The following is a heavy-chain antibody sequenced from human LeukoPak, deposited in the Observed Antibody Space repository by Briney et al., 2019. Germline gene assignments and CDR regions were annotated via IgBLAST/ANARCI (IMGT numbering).Heavy chain of an antibody. CDR3: ASLRVPGDFDY. CDR1: GGSISSYY. CDR2: IYYSGST. Sequence: PSETLSLTCTVSGGSISSYYWSWIRQPPGKGLEWIGYIYYSGSTYYNPSLKSRLTMSVDTSKNQFSLELRSVTAADTALYYCASLRVPGDFDYWGQGTLVTVSS. J-gene: IGHJ4*02. V-gene: IGHV4-59*04.